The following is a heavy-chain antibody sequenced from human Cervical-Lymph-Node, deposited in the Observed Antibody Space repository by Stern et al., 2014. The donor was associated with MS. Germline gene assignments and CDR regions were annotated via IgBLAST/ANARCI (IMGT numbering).Heavy chain of an antibody. CDR3: ARATDL. CDR1: GASITSYY. CDR2: IYYSGTT. J-gene: IGHJ5*02. V-gene: IGHV4-59*01. Sequence: QVQLQESGPGLLRPSETLSLTCTVSGASITSYYWSWIRQPPGKGLEWIGYIYYSGTTNYNASLKGRVAISIDTSNTQFSLRLSSVTAADTAVYYCARATDLWGQGTLVTVSS.